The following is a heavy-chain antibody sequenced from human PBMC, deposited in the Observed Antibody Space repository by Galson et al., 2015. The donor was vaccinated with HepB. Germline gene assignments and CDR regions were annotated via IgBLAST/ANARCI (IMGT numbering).Heavy chain of an antibody. Sequence: SLRLSCAASGFTFSDYYMSWIRQAPGKGLEWVSYISSSSSYTNYADSVKGRFTISRDNAKNSLYLQMNSLRAEDTAVYYCARDGPPKIGCSGGSCYSRNYWGQGTLVTVSS. J-gene: IGHJ4*02. V-gene: IGHV3-11*06. CDR2: ISSSSSYT. D-gene: IGHD2-15*01. CDR3: ARDGPPKIGCSGGSCYSRNY. CDR1: GFTFSDYY.